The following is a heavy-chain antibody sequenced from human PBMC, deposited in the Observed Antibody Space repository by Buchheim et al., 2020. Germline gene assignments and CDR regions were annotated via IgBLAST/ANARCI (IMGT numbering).Heavy chain of an antibody. CDR1: GFTFSSYA. J-gene: IGHJ5*02. D-gene: IGHD4-17*01. V-gene: IGHV3-23*01. Sequence: EVQLLESGGGLVQPGGSLRLPCEASGFTFSSYAMSWVRQAPGKGLEWVSAISGSGGSTYYADSVKGRFTISRDNSKNTLYLQMNSLRAEDTAVYYCAKCENDYGDYPLRFDPWGQGTL. CDR2: ISGSGGST. CDR3: AKCENDYGDYPLRFDP.